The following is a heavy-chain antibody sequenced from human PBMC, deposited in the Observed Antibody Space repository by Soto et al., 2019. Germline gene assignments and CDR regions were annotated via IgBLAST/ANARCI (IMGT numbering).Heavy chain of an antibody. CDR2: IYPSDSDT. Sequence: GESLKISCKGSGYNFAGYWIAWVRQMPGKGLELMGIIYPSDSDTRYRPSFQGQVTISADKSTSSAYLQWSSLRASDTAMYYCARGGVSTRTSDYWGQGTPVTVSS. CDR1: GYNFAGYW. CDR3: ARGGVSTRTSDY. J-gene: IGHJ4*02. V-gene: IGHV5-51*01. D-gene: IGHD3-3*01.